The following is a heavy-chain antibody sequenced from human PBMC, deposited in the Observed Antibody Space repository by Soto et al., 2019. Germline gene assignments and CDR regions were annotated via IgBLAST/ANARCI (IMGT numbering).Heavy chain of an antibody. J-gene: IGHJ4*02. Sequence: QVHLVQSGAEVKKPGASVKVSCKGSGYGFTTYGITWVRQAPGQGLEWMEWISAHNGNTNYAQKRQGRVTVTRDTSTITAYTELRSLRSDDTAVYYCARGRYGDYWGQGALVTVSS. D-gene: IGHD1-1*01. V-gene: IGHV1-18*01. CDR2: ISAHNGNT. CDR3: ARGRYGDY. CDR1: GYGFTTYG.